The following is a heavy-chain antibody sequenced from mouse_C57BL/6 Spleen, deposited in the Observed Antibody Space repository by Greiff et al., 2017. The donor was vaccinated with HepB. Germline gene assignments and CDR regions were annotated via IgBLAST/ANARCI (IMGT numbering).Heavy chain of an antibody. CDR1: GYTFTSYW. D-gene: IGHD1-1*01. CDR2: IDPSDSYT. CDR3: ARRYGDAMDY. J-gene: IGHJ4*01. Sequence: VQLQQSGAELVKPGASVKLSCKASGYTFTSYWMQWVKQRPGQGLEWIGEIDPSDSYTNYNQKFKGKATLTVDTSSSTAYMQLSSLTSEDSAVYYCARRYGDAMDYWGQGTSVTVSS. V-gene: IGHV1-50*01.